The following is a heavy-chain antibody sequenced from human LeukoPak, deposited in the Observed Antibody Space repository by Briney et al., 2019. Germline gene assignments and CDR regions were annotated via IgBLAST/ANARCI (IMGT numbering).Heavy chain of an antibody. CDR3: ARVVEGYCSSTSCPTTIDY. Sequence: SETLSLTCAVSGGSISSGGYSWSWIRQPPGKGLEWIGYIYHSGSTYYNPSLKSRVTISVDRSKNQFSLKLSSVTAADTAAYYRARVVEGYCSSTSCPTTIDYWGQGTLVTVSS. CDR1: GGSISSGGYS. V-gene: IGHV4-30-2*01. D-gene: IGHD2-2*01. J-gene: IGHJ4*02. CDR2: IYHSGST.